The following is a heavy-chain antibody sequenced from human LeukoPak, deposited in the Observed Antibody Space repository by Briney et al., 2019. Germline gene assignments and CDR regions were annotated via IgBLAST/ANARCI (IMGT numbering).Heavy chain of an antibody. CDR2: INPTGDST. CDR3: ARAVTVVAATPGY. D-gene: IGHD2-15*01. V-gene: IGHV1-46*01. CDR1: GYTFTSYY. Sequence: GASVKVSCKASGYTFTSYYMHWVRQAPGQGLEWMGLINPTGDSTGYAQKFQGRVTMTRDMSTSTVYMELSSLRSEDTAVYYCARAVTVVAATPGYWGQGTLVTVSS. J-gene: IGHJ4*02.